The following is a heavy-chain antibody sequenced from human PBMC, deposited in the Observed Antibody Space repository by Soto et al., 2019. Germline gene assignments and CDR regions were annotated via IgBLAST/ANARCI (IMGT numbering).Heavy chain of an antibody. Sequence: PSETLSLTCTVSGGSISSGDFYWSWIRQPPGKGLEWIGYIYKSGSTFYNPSLKSRVTISVDTSKNQFSLKLSSVTAADTAVYYCASITAMXPHXDYWGQGTLVTVSS. V-gene: IGHV4-30-4*01. J-gene: IGHJ4*02. CDR2: IYKSGST. CDR3: ASITAMXPHXDY. D-gene: IGHD5-18*01. CDR1: GGSISSGDFY.